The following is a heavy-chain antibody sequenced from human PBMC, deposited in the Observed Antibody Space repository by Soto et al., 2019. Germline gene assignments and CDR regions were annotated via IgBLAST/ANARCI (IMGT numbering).Heavy chain of an antibody. Sequence: GALRLSCAASGFNFSDHYMNRVRQAPGKGLEWVSYISGSSRYTNFADSVKGRFTISRDNAKNSLYLQMNSLRVEDTAVYYCARHTSGWHYYDYWGQGTPVTVSS. V-gene: IGHV3-11*06. CDR3: ARHTSGWHYYDY. CDR2: ISGSSRYT. J-gene: IGHJ4*02. D-gene: IGHD6-19*01. CDR1: GFNFSDHY.